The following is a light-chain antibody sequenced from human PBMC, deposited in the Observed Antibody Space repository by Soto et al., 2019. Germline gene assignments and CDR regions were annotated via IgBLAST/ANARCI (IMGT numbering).Light chain of an antibody. CDR2: DAS. CDR1: QSVSSN. V-gene: IGKV3-11*01. Sequence: EIVLTQSPATQSLSPGERATLSCRASQSVSSNLAWYQQKRGQAPRLLIHDASNRATGIPARFSGSGSGTDFTLTISSLEPEDFAVYYCQQRSNWPPLTFGGGTKVEIK. J-gene: IGKJ4*01. CDR3: QQRSNWPPLT.